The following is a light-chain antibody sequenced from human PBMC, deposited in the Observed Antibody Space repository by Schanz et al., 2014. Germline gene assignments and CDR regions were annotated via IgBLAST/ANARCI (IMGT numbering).Light chain of an antibody. V-gene: IGKV1-5*01. J-gene: IGKJ2*01. CDR1: QSISGW. CDR2: DAS. CDR3: QQYGNSPYT. Sequence: DIQMTQSPSTLSASVGDRVTITCRASQSISGWLAWYQQKPGKAPKLLIYDASTLESGVPSRFSGSGSGTEFTLTISSLQPDDFAVYYCQQYGNSPYTFGQGTKLEIK.